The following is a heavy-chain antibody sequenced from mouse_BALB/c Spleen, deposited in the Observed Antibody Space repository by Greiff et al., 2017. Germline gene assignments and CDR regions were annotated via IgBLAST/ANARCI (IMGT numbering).Heavy chain of an antibody. Sequence: EVQLVESGAELVRSGALVKLSCTASGFTFTGYDMNWVKQRPEQGLEWIGWIYPEDGGTKYTPKFKGKATMTADTSSNTAYLQLSSLTSEDTAVYYCNGDYWGQGTLVTVSA. V-gene: IGHV14-4*02. CDR2: IYPEDGGT. J-gene: IGHJ3*01. CDR1: GFTFTGYD. CDR3: NGDY.